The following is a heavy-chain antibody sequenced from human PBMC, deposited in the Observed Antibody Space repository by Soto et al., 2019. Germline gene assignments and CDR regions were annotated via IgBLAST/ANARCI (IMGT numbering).Heavy chain of an antibody. Sequence: QVQLQESGPGLVKPSETLSLTCTVSGGSITNYFWSWIRQPPGKGLEWIGYIYYTGSTNYNPSLKSRVTISVDTSKNQLSLKLSSVTAADTVDYYCARHGGGGSGWYDYWGQGTPVAVSP. CDR1: GGSITNYF. CDR3: ARHGGGGSGWYDY. V-gene: IGHV4-59*08. J-gene: IGHJ4*02. D-gene: IGHD6-19*01. CDR2: IYYTGST.